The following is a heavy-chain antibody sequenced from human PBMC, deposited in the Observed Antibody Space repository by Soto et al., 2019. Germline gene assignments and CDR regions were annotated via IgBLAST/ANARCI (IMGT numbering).Heavy chain of an antibody. Sequence: QVQLVESGGGMVQPGRSLRLSCAASGFTFNSYAMHWVRQAPGKGLEWVAVISYDGSSKYYADSVKGRFTISRDNSKNTLYLQMNSLRAEDTAVYYCAKTMVRGVFDAFDIWGQGTMVTVSS. CDR3: AKTMVRGVFDAFDI. D-gene: IGHD3-10*01. CDR1: GFTFNSYA. CDR2: ISYDGSSK. V-gene: IGHV3-30-3*02. J-gene: IGHJ3*02.